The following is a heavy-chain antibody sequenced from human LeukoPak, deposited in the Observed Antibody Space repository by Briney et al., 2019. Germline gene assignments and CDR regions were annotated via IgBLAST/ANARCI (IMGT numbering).Heavy chain of an antibody. CDR1: GFTFSSYA. D-gene: IGHD3-22*01. CDR2: ISGSGGST. V-gene: IGHV3-23*01. Sequence: GGSLRLSCAASGFTFSSYAMSRVRQAPGKGLEWVSAISGSGGSTYYADSVKGRFTISRDNSKNTLYLQMNSLRAEDTAVYYCAKGLHYYDSSYADYWGQGTLVTVSS. J-gene: IGHJ4*02. CDR3: AKGLHYYDSSYADY.